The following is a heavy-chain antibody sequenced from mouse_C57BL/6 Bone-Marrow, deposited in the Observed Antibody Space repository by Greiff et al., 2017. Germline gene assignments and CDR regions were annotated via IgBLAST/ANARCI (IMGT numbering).Heavy chain of an antibody. V-gene: IGHV2-2*01. CDR2: IWSGGST. Sequence: VQLQQSGPGLVQPSQSLSITCTVSGFSLTSYGVHWVRQSPGKGLEWLGVIWSGGSTDYNAAFISRLSISKDNSKSQVFFKMNSLQADDTAIYYCARITGTGGVDYWGQGTTLTVSS. CDR1: GFSLTSYG. CDR3: ARITGTGGVDY. J-gene: IGHJ2*01. D-gene: IGHD4-1*01.